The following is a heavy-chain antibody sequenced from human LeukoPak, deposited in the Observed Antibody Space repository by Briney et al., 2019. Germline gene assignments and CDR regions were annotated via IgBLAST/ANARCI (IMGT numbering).Heavy chain of an antibody. D-gene: IGHD3-10*01. Sequence: SQTRSLTCTVSGGSISSGDYYWSWIRQPPGKGLEWIGYIYYSGSTYYNPSLKSRVTISVDTSKNQFSLKLSSVTAADTAVYYCARVGGFGGDIDYWGQGTLVTVSS. CDR1: GGSISSGDYY. CDR3: ARVGGFGGDIDY. V-gene: IGHV4-30-4*01. J-gene: IGHJ4*02. CDR2: IYYSGST.